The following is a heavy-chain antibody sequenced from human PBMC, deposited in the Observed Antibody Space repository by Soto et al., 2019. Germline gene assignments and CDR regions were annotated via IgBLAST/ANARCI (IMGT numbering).Heavy chain of an antibody. CDR3: ARQFYGMDV. CDR2: TYYRARWYN. J-gene: IGHJ6*02. Sequence: SRTLSLSCAISGESVASNSAAWTWIRQSPSRGLEWLGRTYYRARWYNEYAASVKSRIIINPDTSKNRISLQLSSVTPEDSAVYYCARQFYGMDVWGQGTTATVS. CDR1: GESVASNSAA. V-gene: IGHV6-1*01. D-gene: IGHD6-19*01.